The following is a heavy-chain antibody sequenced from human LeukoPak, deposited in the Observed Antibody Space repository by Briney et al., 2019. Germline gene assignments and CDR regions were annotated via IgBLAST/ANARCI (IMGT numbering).Heavy chain of an antibody. D-gene: IGHD3-10*01. CDR2: INHSGST. Sequence: PSETLSLTCAVYGGSFSGYHWSWIRQPPGKGLEWIGEINHSGSTNYNPSLKSRVTISVDTSKNQFSLKLSSVTAADTAVYYCARGRGGYYYGSANKYWGQGTLVTVSS. V-gene: IGHV4-34*01. CDR1: GGSFSGYH. J-gene: IGHJ4*02. CDR3: ARGRGGYYYGSANKY.